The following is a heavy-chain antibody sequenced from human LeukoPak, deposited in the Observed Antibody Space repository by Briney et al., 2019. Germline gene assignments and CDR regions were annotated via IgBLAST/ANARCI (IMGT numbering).Heavy chain of an antibody. J-gene: IGHJ4*02. V-gene: IGHV3-23*01. CDR1: GFTLSSYA. D-gene: IGHD5-18*01. Sequence: PGGSLRLSCAASGFTLSSYAMSWVRQGPGKGLEWVSAISVSGNTYHADSVKGRFTISRDSSKNTLYLQMNSLRAEDTAVYYCAKAPANYVDTAMGTFDYWGQGTLVTVSS. CDR2: ISVSGNT. CDR3: AKAPANYVDTAMGTFDY.